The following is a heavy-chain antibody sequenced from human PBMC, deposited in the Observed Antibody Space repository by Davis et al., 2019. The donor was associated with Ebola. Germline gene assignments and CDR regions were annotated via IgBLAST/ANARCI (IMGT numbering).Heavy chain of an antibody. J-gene: IGHJ6*02. CDR1: RGSISSHF. Sequence: PGGSLRPSCAVSRGSISSHFWSWIRQSPGQGLEWIGSIFYTGSTNLNPSLRSRVTLSVDRPKNQFSLNLTSVTAADTAVDFYARQPRSTRSPEYYHGLDVWGQGTTVVVSS. V-gene: IGHV4-59*11. CDR3: ARQPRSTRSPEYYHGLDV. D-gene: IGHD3-16*01. CDR2: IFYTGST.